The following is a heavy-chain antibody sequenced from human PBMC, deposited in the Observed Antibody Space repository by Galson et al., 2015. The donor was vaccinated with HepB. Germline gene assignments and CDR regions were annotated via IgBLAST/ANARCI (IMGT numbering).Heavy chain of an antibody. Sequence: SLRLSCAASGFTFNTYAMSWVRQAPGKGLEWVSSIDGSGGGTYYADSVKGRFTISRDNSKNTLFLQMNSLRAEDTAVYYCAKGFGDALFDFDYWGRGTLVTVSS. CDR3: AKGFGDALFDFDY. J-gene: IGHJ4*02. D-gene: IGHD3-10*01. V-gene: IGHV3-23*01. CDR2: IDGSGGGT. CDR1: GFTFNTYA.